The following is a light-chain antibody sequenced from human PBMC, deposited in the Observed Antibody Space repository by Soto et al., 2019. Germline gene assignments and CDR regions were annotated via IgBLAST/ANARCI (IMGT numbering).Light chain of an antibody. CDR1: QSLLHSNGYNY. CDR3: MQSLQAPQLT. Sequence: DIVMIQSPLALPVTPGEPASISCRSSQSLLHSNGYNYLDWYLQQPGQSPQLLIFLGSNRASGVPDRFSGSGSGTDLTLKISRVEAGDVGIYYCMQSLQAPQLTFGGRTRVEIK. J-gene: IGKJ4*01. CDR2: LGS. V-gene: IGKV2-28*01.